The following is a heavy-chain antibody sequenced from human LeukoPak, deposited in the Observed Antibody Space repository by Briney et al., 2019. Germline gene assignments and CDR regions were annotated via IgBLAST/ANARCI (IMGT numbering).Heavy chain of an antibody. V-gene: IGHV3-30-3*01. CDR3: ARPTYYTLFDH. D-gene: IGHD2-2*02. J-gene: IGHJ4*02. CDR1: GFTFSSYA. Sequence: GGSLRLSCAASGFTFSSYAMHWVRQAPGKGLEWVAVISYDGSNKYYADSVKGRFTISRDNSKNTLYLQMNSLRAEDTAVYYCARPTYYTLFDHWGQGTLVTVSS. CDR2: ISYDGSNK.